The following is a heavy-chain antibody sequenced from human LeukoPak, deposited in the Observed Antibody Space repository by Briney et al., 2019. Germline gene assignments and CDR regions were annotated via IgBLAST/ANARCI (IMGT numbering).Heavy chain of an antibody. V-gene: IGHV4-38-2*02. J-gene: IGHJ5*02. Sequence: SETLSLTCTVSGYSISSGYYWGWIRQPPGKGLEWIGSIHYSGNTYYNPSLKSRVTISVDTSKNLFSLKVNSVTAADTAVYYCARDRAQTYYYGSGSSFDPWGQGTLVTVSS. CDR1: GYSISSGYY. CDR2: IHYSGNT. D-gene: IGHD3-10*01. CDR3: ARDRAQTYYYGSGSSFDP.